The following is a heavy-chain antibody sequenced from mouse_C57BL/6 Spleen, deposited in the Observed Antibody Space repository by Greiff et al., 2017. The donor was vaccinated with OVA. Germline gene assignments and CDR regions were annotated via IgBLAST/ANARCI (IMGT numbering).Heavy chain of an antibody. CDR1: GYAFSSSW. V-gene: IGHV1-82*01. CDR3: ACNYGVYYAMDY. CDR2: IYPGDGDT. D-gene: IGHD2-1*01. Sequence: VQLQQSGPELVKPGASVKISCKASGYAFSSSWMNWVKQRPGKGLEWIGRIYPGDGDTNYNEKFKGKATLTADKSSSKAYMQLSSLTSEDSAVDFCACNYGVYYAMDYWGQGTSVTVSS. J-gene: IGHJ4*01.